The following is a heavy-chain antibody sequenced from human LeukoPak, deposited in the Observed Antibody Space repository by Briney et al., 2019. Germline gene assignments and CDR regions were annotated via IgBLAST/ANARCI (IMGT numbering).Heavy chain of an antibody. Sequence: GASVKVSCKVSGYTLTELSMHWVRQAPGKGLEWMGGFDPEDGETNYAQKFQGRVTMTEDTSTDTAYMELRSLRSDDTAVYYCARVPRAYCSSTSCPKYFQHWGQGTLVTVSS. V-gene: IGHV1-24*01. CDR2: FDPEDGET. D-gene: IGHD2-2*01. CDR3: ARVPRAYCSSTSCPKYFQH. CDR1: GYTLTELS. J-gene: IGHJ1*01.